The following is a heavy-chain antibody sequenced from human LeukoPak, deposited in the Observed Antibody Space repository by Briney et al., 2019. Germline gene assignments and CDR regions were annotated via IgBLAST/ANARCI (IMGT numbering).Heavy chain of an antibody. D-gene: IGHD2-15*01. CDR2: IYYSGST. CDR3: VRVLRRVAAHNWFDP. CDR1: GDSINNYY. Sequence: PSETLSLTCTVSGDSINNYYWSWIRQPPGMGLEWIGYIYYSGSTNYNPSLKSRVTISVDTSKNQFSLKLSSVTAADTAVYYCVRVLRRVAAHNWFDPWGQGTLVTVSS. J-gene: IGHJ5*02. V-gene: IGHV4-59*01.